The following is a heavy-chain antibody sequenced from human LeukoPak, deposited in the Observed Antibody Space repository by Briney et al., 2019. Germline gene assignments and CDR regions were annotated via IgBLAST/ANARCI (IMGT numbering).Heavy chain of an antibody. V-gene: IGHV3-30*19. CDR1: GFTFSSYG. J-gene: IGHJ4*02. CDR2: ISYDGSNK. Sequence: GGSLRLSCAASGFTFSSYGMHWVRQAPGKGLEWVAVISYDGSNKYYADSVKGRFTISRDNSRNTLSLQMNSLRAEDTAVYYCAITTMAAFDYWGQGTLVTVSS. D-gene: IGHD3-10*01. CDR3: AITTMAAFDY.